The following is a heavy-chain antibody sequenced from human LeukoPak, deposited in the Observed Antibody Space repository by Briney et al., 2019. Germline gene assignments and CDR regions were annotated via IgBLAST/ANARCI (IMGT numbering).Heavy chain of an antibody. CDR1: GFTFGSYV. V-gene: IGHV3-30*18. CDR2: ISVDGNNK. Sequence: PGGSLRLSCAASGFTFGSYVMHWVRQAPGKGLEWVGVISVDGNNKYYGESVKGRLTISRDNSKNTLYLQINSLRPEDTAVYYCAKDQSQWGQGTLVIVSS. CDR3: AKDQSQ. J-gene: IGHJ4*02.